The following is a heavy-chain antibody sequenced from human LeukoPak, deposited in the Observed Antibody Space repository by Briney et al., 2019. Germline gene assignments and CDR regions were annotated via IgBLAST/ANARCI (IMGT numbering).Heavy chain of an antibody. J-gene: IGHJ4*02. V-gene: IGHV4-59*12. CDR2: IYYSGST. Sequence: PSETLSLTCTVSGGSMSSYYWSWIRQPPGKGLEGMGYIYYSGSTDYNPSLKSRVTISIDTSKNQFSLKLSSVTAGDHAGYFCARDDGNYDSSGYRFGYWGQGTLVTASS. CDR1: GGSMSSYY. CDR3: ARDDGNYDSSGYRFGY. D-gene: IGHD3-22*01.